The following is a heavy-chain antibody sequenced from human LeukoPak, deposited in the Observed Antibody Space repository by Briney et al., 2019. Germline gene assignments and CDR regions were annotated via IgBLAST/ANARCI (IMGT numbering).Heavy chain of an antibody. CDR2: ISSNGGST. Sequence: GGSLRLSCAASGFTFSSYAMHWVRQAPGKGLEYVSAISSNGGSTYYADSVEGRFTISRDNSKNTLYLQMGSLRAEDMAVYYCARSMITFGGVFDYWGQGTLVTVSS. D-gene: IGHD3-16*01. CDR3: ARSMITFGGVFDY. CDR1: GFTFSSYA. J-gene: IGHJ4*02. V-gene: IGHV3-64*02.